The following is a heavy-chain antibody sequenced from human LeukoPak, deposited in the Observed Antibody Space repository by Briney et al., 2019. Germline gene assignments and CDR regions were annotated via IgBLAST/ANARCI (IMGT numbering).Heavy chain of an antibody. Sequence: PGGSLRLSCAASGFIVSSNYMSWVRQAPGKGPEWVSIIHSGGNTYYADSVKGRFTVSTDNSKNTVSLQMNSLRADDTALYYCVSHSDALTSYSFDYWGQGTLVTVSS. CDR1: GFIVSSNY. D-gene: IGHD3-9*01. J-gene: IGHJ4*02. CDR3: VSHSDALTSYSFDY. V-gene: IGHV3-53*01. CDR2: IHSGGNT.